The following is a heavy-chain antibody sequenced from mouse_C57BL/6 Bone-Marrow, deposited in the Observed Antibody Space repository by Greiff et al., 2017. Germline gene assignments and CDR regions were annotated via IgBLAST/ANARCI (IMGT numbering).Heavy chain of an antibody. CDR3: ARRGISYGAMDY. J-gene: IGHJ4*01. D-gene: IGHD2-10*02. V-gene: IGHV1-81*01. Sequence: QVQLKQSGAELARPGASVKLSCKASGYTFTSYGISWVKQRTGQGLEWIGEIYPRSGNTYYNEKFKGKAPLTADKSSSTAYMELRSLTSEDSAVYFCARRGISYGAMDYWGQGTSVTVSS. CDR1: GYTFTSYG. CDR2: IYPRSGNT.